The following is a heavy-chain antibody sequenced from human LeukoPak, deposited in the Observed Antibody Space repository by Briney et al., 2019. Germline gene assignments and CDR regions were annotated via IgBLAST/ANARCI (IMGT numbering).Heavy chain of an antibody. D-gene: IGHD1-1*01. V-gene: IGHV3-23*01. CDR1: GFTYANYA. CDR3: AMERDGSTWHRLNYMDV. CDR2: IFGQAGSR. Sequence: PGGTVSLSRGSSGFTYANYAMSWVRQARGKGLEGVRVIFGQAGSRNYEDSVKCRCTIPRDNSKSTLFLQMSSPRAEDTAVYHCAMERDGSTWHRLNYMDVGSKGTTVTVS. J-gene: IGHJ6*03.